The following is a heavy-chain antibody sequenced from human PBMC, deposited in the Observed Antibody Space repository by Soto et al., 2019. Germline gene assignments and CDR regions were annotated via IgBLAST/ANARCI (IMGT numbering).Heavy chain of an antibody. CDR2: ISDSGGST. D-gene: IGHD4-17*01. CDR1: GFTFSSYS. Sequence: EVQLLESGGGLVQPGGSLRLSCAASGFTFSSYSMSWVRQAPGKGLEWVSAISDSGGSTYYADSVNGRFTISRDNSKNTLYLQMNSVRAEDRAVYYCANVRGDYGANYFDYWGQGTLVTVSS. J-gene: IGHJ4*02. CDR3: ANVRGDYGANYFDY. V-gene: IGHV3-23*01.